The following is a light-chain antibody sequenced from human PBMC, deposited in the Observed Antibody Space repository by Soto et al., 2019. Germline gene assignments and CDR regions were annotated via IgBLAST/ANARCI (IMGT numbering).Light chain of an antibody. CDR3: TSYTSSSTLL. J-gene: IGLJ3*02. CDR1: SSDVGGYKD. CDR2: EVS. V-gene: IGLV2-14*01. Sequence: QSALTQPASVSGSPGQSITISCTATSSDVGGYKDVSWYQQHPGKAPPLIIYEVSYRPSGISYRVSGSKSGNTASLTISGLRAEDEADYYCTSYTSSSTLLFGGGTKVTVL.